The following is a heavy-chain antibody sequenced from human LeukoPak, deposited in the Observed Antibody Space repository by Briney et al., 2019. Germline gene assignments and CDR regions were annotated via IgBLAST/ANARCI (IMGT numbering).Heavy chain of an antibody. CDR1: GGSISSYY. CDR3: ARDSSSWSFLDY. J-gene: IGHJ4*02. Sequence: SETLSPTCTVSGGSISSYYWSWIRQLAGKGLEWIGRIYTSGSTNYNPSLKSRVTMSVDTSKNQFSLKLSSVTAADTAVYYCARDSSSWSFLDYWGQGTLVTVSS. CDR2: IYTSGST. V-gene: IGHV4-4*07. D-gene: IGHD6-13*01.